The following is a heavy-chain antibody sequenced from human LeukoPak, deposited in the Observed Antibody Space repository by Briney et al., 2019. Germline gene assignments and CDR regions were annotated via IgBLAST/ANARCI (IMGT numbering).Heavy chain of an antibody. V-gene: IGHV1-2*02. CDR1: GYTFTGYY. CDR2: INPNSGGT. D-gene: IGHD1-26*01. Sequence: GASVKVSCKASGYTFTGYYMHWVRQAPGQGLEWMGWINPNSGGTNYAQKFQGRVTMTRDTSISTAYMELSRLRSDDTAVYYCARDRVGATPTNRFDPWGQGTLVTVSS. J-gene: IGHJ5*02. CDR3: ARDRVGATPTNRFDP.